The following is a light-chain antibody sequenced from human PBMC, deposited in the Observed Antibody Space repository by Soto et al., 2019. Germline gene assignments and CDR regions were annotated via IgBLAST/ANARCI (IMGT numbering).Light chain of an antibody. CDR2: DVN. CDR3: TSWTTSTTMI. CDR1: SSDICAYNF. Sequence: SALTQPASVSGSPGQSITISCTGTSSDICAYNFVSWYQQHPGKAPKLMLYDVNIRPSGVSNRFSGSKSGNTASLTISGLQAEDEADYYCTSWTTSTTMIFGGGTQLTVL. V-gene: IGLV2-14*03. J-gene: IGLJ2*01.